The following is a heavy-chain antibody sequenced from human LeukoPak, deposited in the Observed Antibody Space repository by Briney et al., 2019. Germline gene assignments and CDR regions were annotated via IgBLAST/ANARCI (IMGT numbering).Heavy chain of an antibody. CDR2: ISYDGSNK. CDR3: ARTDWGFDY. Sequence: PGRSLRLSCAASGFTFSSYGMHWVRQAPGKGLEWVAVISYDGSNKYYADSVKGRFTISRDNAKSSLYLQMNTLRAEDTAFYYCARTDWGFDYWGLGTLVTVSS. J-gene: IGHJ4*02. V-gene: IGHV3-30*03. D-gene: IGHD7-27*01. CDR1: GFTFSSYG.